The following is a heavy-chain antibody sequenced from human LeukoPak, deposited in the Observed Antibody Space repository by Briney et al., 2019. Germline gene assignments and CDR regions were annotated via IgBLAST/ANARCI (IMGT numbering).Heavy chain of an antibody. CDR2: ISYDGSNN. D-gene: IGHD5-18*01. J-gene: IGHJ4*02. Sequence: PGGSLRPSCAAPGFTFSSYAMHRVRQAPGKRLERAAVISYDGSNNYYADSVKGRFTVSRDNSKNALYLQMNRLRAEDTAVYYCARDSRGGYSYCRDPWYFDYWGQGTLVTVSS. CDR1: GFTFSSYA. CDR3: ARDSRGGYSYCRDPWYFDY. V-gene: IGHV3-30-3*01.